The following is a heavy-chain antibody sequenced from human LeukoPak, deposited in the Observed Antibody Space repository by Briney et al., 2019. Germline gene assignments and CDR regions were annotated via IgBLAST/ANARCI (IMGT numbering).Heavy chain of an antibody. Sequence: ASVKVSCKASGYTFTGYYMHWARQATGQGLEWMGWMNPNSGNTGYAQKFQGRVTMTRNTSISTAYMELSSLRSEDTAVYYCARGGGSLYYYYYYMDVWGKGTTVTISS. CDR1: GYTFTGYY. V-gene: IGHV1-8*02. CDR3: ARGGGSLYYYYYYMDV. D-gene: IGHD3-10*01. J-gene: IGHJ6*03. CDR2: MNPNSGNT.